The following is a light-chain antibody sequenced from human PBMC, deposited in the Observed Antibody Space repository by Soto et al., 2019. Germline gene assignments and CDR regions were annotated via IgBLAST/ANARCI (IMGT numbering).Light chain of an antibody. CDR1: SSNIGAGYD. V-gene: IGLV1-40*01. CDR2: GNS. Sequence: QSVLTQSPSVSGAPGQRVTISCTGSSSNIGAGYDVHWYQQLPGTAPKLLIYGNSNRPSGVPDRFSGSKSGTSASLAITGRQAEDEADYYCQSYDSSLSAHVVFGGGTKLTVL. CDR3: QSYDSSLSAHVV. J-gene: IGLJ2*01.